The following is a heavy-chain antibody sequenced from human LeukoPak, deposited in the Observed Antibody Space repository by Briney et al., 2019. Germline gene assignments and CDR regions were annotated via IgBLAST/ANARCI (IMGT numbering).Heavy chain of an antibody. CDR1: GGSISSSNW. J-gene: IGHJ4*02. CDR2: IYHSGST. V-gene: IGHV4-4*02. CDR3: ARGSWRWGRQYRIFDY. Sequence: SGTLSLTCAVSGGSISSSNWWSWVRQPPGKGLEWIGEIYHSGSTNYNPSLKSRVTISVDTSKNQFSLKLSSVTAADTAVYYCARGSWRWGRQYRIFDYWGQGTLVTVSS. D-gene: IGHD2-21*02.